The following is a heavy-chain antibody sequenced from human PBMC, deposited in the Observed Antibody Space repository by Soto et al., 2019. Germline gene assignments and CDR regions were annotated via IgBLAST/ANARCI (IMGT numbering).Heavy chain of an antibody. Sequence: QVQLQQWGAGLLKPSETLSLTCAVYGGSFSGYYWSWIRQPPGKGLEWIGEINHSGSTNYNTSLKSRVTISVDPSKNQFSLKLSSVTAADTAVYYCARGQSSLLLDCWGQGVLVTVSS. CDR1: GGSFSGYY. J-gene: IGHJ4*02. CDR2: INHSGST. D-gene: IGHD2-8*02. CDR3: ARGQSSLLLDC. V-gene: IGHV4-34*01.